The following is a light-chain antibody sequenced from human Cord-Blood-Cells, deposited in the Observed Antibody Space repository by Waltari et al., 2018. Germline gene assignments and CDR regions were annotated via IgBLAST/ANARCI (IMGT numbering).Light chain of an antibody. CDR1: SSDDGGYNY. V-gene: IGLV2-11*02. CDR2: DVS. CDR3: CSYAGSYVV. Sequence: QSALTQPRSVSGSPGQSVTIPCTGTSSDDGGYNYVSCYQKHPGKAPKLMIYDVSKRPSGVPDRFSGSKSGNTASLTISGLQAEDEADYYCCSYAGSYVVFGGGTKLTVL. J-gene: IGLJ2*01.